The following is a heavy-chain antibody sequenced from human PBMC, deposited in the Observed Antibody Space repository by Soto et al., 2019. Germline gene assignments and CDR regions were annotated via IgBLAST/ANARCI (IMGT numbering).Heavy chain of an antibody. D-gene: IGHD4-17*01. CDR3: ARTIYGDYVSYDYYYYMDV. J-gene: IGHJ6*03. Sequence: PSETLSLTCTVSGGSISSYYWSWIRQPPGKGLEWIGYIYYSGSTNYNPSLKSRVTISVDTSKNQFSLKLSSVTAADTAVYYCARTIYGDYVSYDYYYYMDVWGKGTTVTVSS. V-gene: IGHV4-59*08. CDR1: GGSISSYY. CDR2: IYYSGST.